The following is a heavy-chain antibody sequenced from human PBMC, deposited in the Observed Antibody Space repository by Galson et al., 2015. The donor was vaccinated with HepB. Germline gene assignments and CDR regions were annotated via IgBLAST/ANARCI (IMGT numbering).Heavy chain of an antibody. V-gene: IGHV3-30*04. CDR1: GFTFSSYA. CDR3: ARDTGSSGRYYFDY. J-gene: IGHJ4*02. D-gene: IGHD6-13*01. Sequence: SLRLSCAASGFTFSSYAMHWVRQAPGKGLEWVAVISYDGSNKYYADSVKGRFTISRDNSKNTLYLQMNSLRAEDTAVYYCARDTGSSGRYYFDYWGQGTLVTVSS. CDR2: ISYDGSNK.